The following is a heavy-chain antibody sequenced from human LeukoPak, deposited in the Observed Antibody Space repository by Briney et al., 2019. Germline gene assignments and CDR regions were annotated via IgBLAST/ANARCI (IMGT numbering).Heavy chain of an antibody. D-gene: IGHD5-24*01. V-gene: IGHV3-23*01. CDR1: GFTFSSYA. J-gene: IGHJ4*02. CDR2: ISGSGGST. CDR3: AKMALPPMATIKNGYFDY. Sequence: GGSLRLSYAASGFTFSSYAMSWVRQAPGKGLEWVSAISGSGGSTYYADSVKGRFTISRDNSKNTLYLQMNSLRAEDTAVYYCAKMALPPMATIKNGYFDYWGQGTLVTVSS.